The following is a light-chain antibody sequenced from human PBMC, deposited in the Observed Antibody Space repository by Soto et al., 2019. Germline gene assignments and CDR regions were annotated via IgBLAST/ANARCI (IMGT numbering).Light chain of an antibody. Sequence: DIVMTQSPDSLAVSLGGRATINCKSSQSGSSNSNNKNYLAWYQQKPGQPPKLLIYWASTRESGVPDRFSGSGSGTDFTLTISSLQAEDVAVYYCQQYYSFPRTFGQGTKVDIK. CDR3: QQYYSFPRT. V-gene: IGKV4-1*01. CDR1: QSGSSNSNNKNY. CDR2: WAS. J-gene: IGKJ1*01.